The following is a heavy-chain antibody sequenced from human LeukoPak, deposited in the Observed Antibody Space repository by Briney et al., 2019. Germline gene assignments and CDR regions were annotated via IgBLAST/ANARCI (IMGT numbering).Heavy chain of an antibody. CDR2: INPNSGGT. J-gene: IGHJ6*03. Sequence: ASVKVSCKASGYTFTGYYTHWVRRAPGQGLEWMGWINPNSGGTNYAQKFQGRVTMTRDTSISTAYMELSRLRSDDTAVYYCAISCSGGSCYSEGNYYMDVWGKGTTVTVSS. D-gene: IGHD2-15*01. CDR3: AISCSGGSCYSEGNYYMDV. V-gene: IGHV1-2*02. CDR1: GYTFTGYY.